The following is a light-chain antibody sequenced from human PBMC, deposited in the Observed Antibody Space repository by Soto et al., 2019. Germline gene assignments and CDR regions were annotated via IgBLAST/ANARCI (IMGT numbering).Light chain of an antibody. CDR3: QQYGSSPMYT. CDR1: QAISSY. J-gene: IGKJ2*01. CDR2: GAS. Sequence: DIQLTQSPSFLSASVGDRVTITCRASQAISSYLAWYQQKPGKPPKLLIYGASTLQSDVPSRFSGSGSGTEFTLTVSSLQAEDSATYYCQQYGSSPMYTFGQGTKLEIK. V-gene: IGKV1-9*01.